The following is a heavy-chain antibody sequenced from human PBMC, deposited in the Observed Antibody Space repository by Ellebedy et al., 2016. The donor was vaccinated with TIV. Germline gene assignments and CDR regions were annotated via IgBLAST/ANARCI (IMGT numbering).Heavy chain of an antibody. CDR3: TRGFYEKFDP. CDR1: GYTFTKYG. J-gene: IGHJ5*02. Sequence: ASVKVSCKASGYTFTKYGISWVRQAPGQGLEWMGWISGYNGDTNYAQKFQGRVTMTTDTSTSTVYMELRSLSFDDTAGYYCTRGFYEKFDPWGQGTLVTVS. V-gene: IGHV1-18*04. D-gene: IGHD5/OR15-5a*01. CDR2: ISGYNGDT.